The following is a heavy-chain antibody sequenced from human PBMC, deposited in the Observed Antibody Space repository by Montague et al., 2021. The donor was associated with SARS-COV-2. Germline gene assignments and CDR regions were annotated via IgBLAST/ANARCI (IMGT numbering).Heavy chain of an antibody. CDR1: GGSFSTYS. Sequence: SETLSLTCAVYGGSFSTYSWNWIRQPPGTGLELIGEIHHGGSTNYNPSLKSRVTISADTSKNQFSLTLTSVAAADTAVYYCASLGDGVVPSPILGVGPYYSYYYMDVWGKGTTVTVSS. D-gene: IGHD3-10*01. V-gene: IGHV4-34*01. J-gene: IGHJ6*03. CDR3: ASLGDGVVPSPILGVGPYYSYYYMDV. CDR2: IHHGGST.